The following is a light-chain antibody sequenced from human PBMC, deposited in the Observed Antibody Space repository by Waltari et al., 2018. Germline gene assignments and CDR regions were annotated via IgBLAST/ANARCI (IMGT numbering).Light chain of an antibody. CDR1: PSSASEGQH. V-gene: IGLV8-61*01. Sequence: QTVVTQDPSLSVYPGETLTPTCGLPPSSASEGQHPTWYQPTPGQAPRTLIYYTNSRSSGVPDRFSGSILGNKAALTITGAQADDESDYHCMLYLNGESRVFGGGTKLTVL. CDR2: YTN. CDR3: MLYLNGESRV. J-gene: IGLJ3*02.